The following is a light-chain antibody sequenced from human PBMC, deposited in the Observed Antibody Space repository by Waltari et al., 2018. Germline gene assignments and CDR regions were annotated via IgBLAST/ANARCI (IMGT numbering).Light chain of an antibody. V-gene: IGLV3-19*01. CDR3: NSRDSNGNPFV. CDR1: SLSYSY. Sequence: SSELTQDPAVSVALGQTVRITCQGDSLSYSYANWYRQTPGQAPLLVMYGKNNRPSGIPDRFSGSYSGDTASLTITGAQAEDEADYYCNSRDSNGNPFVFGPATKVTVL. J-gene: IGLJ1*01. CDR2: GKN.